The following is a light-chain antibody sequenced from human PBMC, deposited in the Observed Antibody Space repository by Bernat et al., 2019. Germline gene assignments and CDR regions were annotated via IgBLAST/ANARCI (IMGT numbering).Light chain of an antibody. CDR1: QSLLHSNGYKY. V-gene: IGKV2-28*01. CDR2: LGS. Sequence: DIVMTQSPLSLPVTPGEPASISCRSSQSLLHSNGYKYLDCYLQKPGQSPRLLIYLGSNRASGVPDRFSGSRSGRDFTLKISRVEADDVGVYYCMQALQTPYTFGQGTKLEIK. CDR3: MQALQTPYT. J-gene: IGKJ2*01.